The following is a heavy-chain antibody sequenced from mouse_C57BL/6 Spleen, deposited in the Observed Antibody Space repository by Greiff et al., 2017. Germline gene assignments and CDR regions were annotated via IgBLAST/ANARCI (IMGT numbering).Heavy chain of an antibody. CDR2: IYPGDGDT. D-gene: IGHD1-1*01. J-gene: IGHJ4*01. V-gene: IGHV1-80*01. Sequence: VQLQQSGAELVKPGASVKIPCKASGYAFSSYWMNWVKQRHGKGLEWIGQIYPGDGDTNYNGKFKGKATLTADKSSSTAYMQLSSLTSEGSAVYFCARDYSGPSYYSMHCWGQGASGTVSS. CDR3: ARDYSGPSYYSMHC. CDR1: GYAFSSYW.